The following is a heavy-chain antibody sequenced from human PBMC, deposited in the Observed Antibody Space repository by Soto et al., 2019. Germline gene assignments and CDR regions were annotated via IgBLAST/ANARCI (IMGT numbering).Heavy chain of an antibody. Sequence: ASVKVSCKASGYTFTDYYMHWVRQAPGQGHEWMGCINPNSGGTIYAQKFQGRVTMTGDTSISTAYMELSRLRSDDTAMYYCARARGTAVSELYHYYGMDVWGQGTTVTVSS. D-gene: IGHD4-4*01. J-gene: IGHJ6*02. CDR2: INPNSGGT. CDR1: GYTFTDYY. CDR3: ARARGTAVSELYHYYGMDV. V-gene: IGHV1-2*02.